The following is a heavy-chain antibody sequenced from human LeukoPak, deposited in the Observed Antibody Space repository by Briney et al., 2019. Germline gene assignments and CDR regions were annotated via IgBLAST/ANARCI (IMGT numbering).Heavy chain of an antibody. CDR2: ISAYNGNT. D-gene: IGHD3-22*01. CDR1: GYTFTSYG. Sequence: SVKVSCKASGYTFTSYGISWVRQAPGQGLEWMGWISAYNGNTNYAQKLQGRVTMTTDTSTSTAYMELRSLRSDDTAVYYCARDLETGYYDSSGYYEDAFDIWGQGTMVTVSS. CDR3: ARDLETGYYDSSGYYEDAFDI. J-gene: IGHJ3*02. V-gene: IGHV1-18*01.